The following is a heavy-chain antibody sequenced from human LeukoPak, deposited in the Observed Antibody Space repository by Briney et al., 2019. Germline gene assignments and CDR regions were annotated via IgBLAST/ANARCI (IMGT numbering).Heavy chain of an antibody. CDR1: GFTFSTYA. D-gene: IGHD3-3*01. CDR3: ASRNWR. J-gene: IGHJ4*02. Sequence: PGGSLRLSCAASGFTFSTYAMTWVRQAPGKGLEWVSSISSSSTYIFYADSVKGRFTISRDNANHSVHLQMNSLRAEDTAVYYCASRNWRWGQGTLVTVSS. CDR2: ISSSSTYI. V-gene: IGHV3-21*01.